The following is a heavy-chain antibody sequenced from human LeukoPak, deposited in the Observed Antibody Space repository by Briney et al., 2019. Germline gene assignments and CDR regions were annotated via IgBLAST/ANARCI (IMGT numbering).Heavy chain of an antibody. D-gene: IGHD4-23*01. V-gene: IGHV3-74*01. Sequence: GGSLRLSCAASGFTFSSYWMHWVRQAPGKGLVWISRINSDGSGTSYADSVKGRFTISRDNAKNTLYLQMNSLRAEDAAVYYCARADDGANSWVNYWGQGTLVTVSS. J-gene: IGHJ4*02. CDR1: GFTFSSYW. CDR3: ARADDGANSWVNY. CDR2: INSDGSGT.